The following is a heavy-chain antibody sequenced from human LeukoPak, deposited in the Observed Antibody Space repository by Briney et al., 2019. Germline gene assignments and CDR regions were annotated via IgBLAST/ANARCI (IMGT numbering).Heavy chain of an antibody. V-gene: IGHV4-61*08. CDR3: ARGGGDLFDY. D-gene: IGHD2-21*02. CDR2: IYYSGST. J-gene: IGHJ4*02. CDR1: GGSISSGGYY. Sequence: SETLSLTCTVSGGSISSGGYYWSWIRQPPGKGLEWIGYIYYSGSTNYNPSLKSRVTISVDTSKNQFSLKLSSVTAADTAVYYCARGGGDLFDYWGQGTLVTVSS.